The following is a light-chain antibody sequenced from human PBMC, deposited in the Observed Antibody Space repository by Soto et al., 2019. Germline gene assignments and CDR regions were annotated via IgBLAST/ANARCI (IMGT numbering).Light chain of an antibody. J-gene: IGLJ2*01. CDR2: RNN. CDR1: SSSIGSNY. Sequence: QSVLTQPPSASGTPGQRVTISCSGSSSSIGSNYVYWYQQLPGTAPKLLIYRNNQRPSGVPDRFSGSKPGTSASLAISGLRSEDEADYYCAAWDDSLSGQVFGGGTKVTVL. V-gene: IGLV1-47*01. CDR3: AAWDDSLSGQV.